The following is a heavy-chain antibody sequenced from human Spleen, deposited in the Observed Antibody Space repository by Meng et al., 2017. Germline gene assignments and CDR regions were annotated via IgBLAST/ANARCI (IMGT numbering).Heavy chain of an antibody. CDR1: GYSFTSYW. CDR3: ARHIGGNSGNYYYYYGMDV. V-gene: IGHV5-51*01. Sequence: GESLKISCKGSGYSFTSYWIGWVRQRPGKGLEWRGIIYPGDSDTRYSPSFQGQVTLSTDKSISTAYLQWSSLKASDTAMYYCARHIGGNSGNYYYYYGMDVWGQGTTVTV. D-gene: IGHD4-23*01. CDR2: IYPGDSDT. J-gene: IGHJ6*02.